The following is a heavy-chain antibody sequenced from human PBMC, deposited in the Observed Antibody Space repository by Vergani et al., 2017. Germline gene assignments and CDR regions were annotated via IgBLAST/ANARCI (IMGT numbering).Heavy chain of an antibody. Sequence: QVQLQESGPGLVKPSQTLSLTCTVSGGSISSGGYYWSWIRQHPGKGLEWIGYIYYSGSTYYNPSLKSRVTISVDTSKNQFSLKLSSVTAADTAVYYCARGGRWFGENWFDPWGQGTLVTVSS. D-gene: IGHD3-10*01. CDR1: GGSISSGGYY. CDR3: ARGGRWFGENWFDP. V-gene: IGHV4-31*03. CDR2: IYYSGST. J-gene: IGHJ5*02.